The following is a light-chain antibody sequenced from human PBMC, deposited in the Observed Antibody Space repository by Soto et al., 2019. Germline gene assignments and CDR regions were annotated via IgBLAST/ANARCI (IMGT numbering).Light chain of an antibody. CDR3: TSYAGNKGWV. V-gene: IGLV2-8*01. Sequence: QSALTQPPSASGSPGQSVTISCTGTSSDVGGYNYVSWYQQHPGKAPKVVIYEVSKRPSGVPDRFSGSKSGNMASLTVSGLQAEDEADSYCTSYAGNKGWVFGGGTKLTVL. J-gene: IGLJ3*02. CDR1: SSDVGGYNY. CDR2: EVS.